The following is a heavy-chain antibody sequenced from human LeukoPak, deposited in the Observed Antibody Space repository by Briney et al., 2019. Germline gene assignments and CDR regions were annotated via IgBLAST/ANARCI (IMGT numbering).Heavy chain of an antibody. CDR1: GFTFSSYA. D-gene: IGHD1-26*01. V-gene: IGHV3-30*04. Sequence: GGSLRLSCAASGFTFSSYAMHWVRQAPGMGLEWVAVISYDGSNKYYADSVKGRFTISRDNSKNTLCLQMNSLKAEDTAVYYCAKGDTTWELPHDYWGQGTLVTVSS. J-gene: IGHJ4*02. CDR2: ISYDGSNK. CDR3: AKGDTTWELPHDY.